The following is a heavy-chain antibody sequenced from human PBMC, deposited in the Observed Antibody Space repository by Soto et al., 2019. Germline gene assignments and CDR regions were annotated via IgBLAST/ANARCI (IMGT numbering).Heavy chain of an antibody. J-gene: IGHJ5*02. CDR3: ARSVFP. CDR1: GVSISSGGYY. V-gene: IGHV4-31*03. CDR2: IYYSGSI. Sequence: PSETLSLTCTVSGVSISSGGYYWNWIRQHPGKGLEWIGYIYYSGSIYYNPSLKSRVTISVDTSKNQFSLKLSSVTAADTAVYYCARSVFPWGQGTLVTVSS.